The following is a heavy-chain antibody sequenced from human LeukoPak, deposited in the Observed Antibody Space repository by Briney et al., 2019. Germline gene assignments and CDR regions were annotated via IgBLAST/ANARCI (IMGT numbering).Heavy chain of an antibody. CDR2: IRYDGSNK. D-gene: IGHD6-13*01. CDR3: AKDPFRDIASIAAAGTKPNWFDP. Sequence: PGGSLRLSCAASGFTFSSYGMHWVRQAPGKGLEWVAFIRYDGSNKYYADSVKGRFTISRDNSKNTLYLQMNSLRAEDTAVYYCAKDPFRDIASIAAAGTKPNWFDPWGQGTLVTVSS. CDR1: GFTFSSYG. J-gene: IGHJ5*02. V-gene: IGHV3-30*02.